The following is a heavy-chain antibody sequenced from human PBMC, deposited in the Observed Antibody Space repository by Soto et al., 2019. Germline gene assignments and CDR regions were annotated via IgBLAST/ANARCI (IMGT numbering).Heavy chain of an antibody. CDR3: TRNYSSRGLDY. Sequence: GGSLRLSCAASGFTFTTYWMNWVRQAPGKGLEWVANIKQDGSEMYYVDSVKGRFTISRDNAKNSLYLQMNSLRAEDTAVYYCTRNYSSRGLDYWGQGALVTVSS. V-gene: IGHV3-7*01. CDR1: GFTFTTYW. CDR2: IKQDGSEM. D-gene: IGHD3-10*02. J-gene: IGHJ4*02.